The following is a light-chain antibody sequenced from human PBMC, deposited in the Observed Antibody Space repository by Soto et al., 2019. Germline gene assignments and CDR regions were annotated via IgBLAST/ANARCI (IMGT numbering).Light chain of an antibody. J-gene: IGKJ2*01. CDR2: SSS. CDR1: QSVSSS. Sequence: EVVMTQSPATLSVFPGERVTLSCRASQSVSSSLAWYQQKPGQAPRLLIYSSSTRATGIPARFSGSGSGTDFTLTISSLESEDFAVYYFQQYINGYTFGQGTKLEIK. V-gene: IGKV3-15*01. CDR3: QQYINGYT.